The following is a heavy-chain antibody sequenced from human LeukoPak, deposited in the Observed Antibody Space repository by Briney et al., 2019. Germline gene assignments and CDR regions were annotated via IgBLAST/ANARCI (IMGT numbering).Heavy chain of an antibody. J-gene: IGHJ3*02. V-gene: IGHV4-39*01. CDR1: GGSISSSSYY. Sequence: SETLSLTCTVSGGSISSSSYYWVWLRPPQGLGREWIWSIYYSRSTYYYPTLRSPITIDVATTKIQLSLKLSSVTAADTAVYYCARATNLIAADALVDAFDIWGQGTMVTVSS. D-gene: IGHD6-13*01. CDR2: IYYSRST. CDR3: ARATNLIAADALVDAFDI.